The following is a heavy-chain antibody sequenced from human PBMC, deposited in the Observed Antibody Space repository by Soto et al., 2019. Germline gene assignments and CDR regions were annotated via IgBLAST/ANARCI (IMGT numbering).Heavy chain of an antibody. CDR2: IWYDGSNK. CDR1: GFTFSSYG. CDR3: ARAGGYYDSSGYYYSEYYFDY. J-gene: IGHJ4*02. Sequence: QVQLVESGGGVVQPGRSLRLSCAASGFTFSSYGMHWVRQAPGKGLEWVAVIWYDGSNKYYADSVKGRFTISRDNSKNTLYLQMNSLRAKDTAVYYCARAGGYYDSSGYYYSEYYFDYWGQGTLVTVSS. D-gene: IGHD3-22*01. V-gene: IGHV3-33*01.